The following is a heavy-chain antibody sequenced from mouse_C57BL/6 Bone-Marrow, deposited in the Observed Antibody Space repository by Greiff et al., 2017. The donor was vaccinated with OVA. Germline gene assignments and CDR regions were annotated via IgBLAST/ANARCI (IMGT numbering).Heavy chain of an antibody. CDR2: LDPSDSYT. J-gene: IGHJ1*03. Sequence: VQLQQPGAELVMPGASVKLSCKASGYTFTSYWMHWVKQRPGQGLEWIGELDPSDSYTNYNQKFKGKSTLTVDKASSTAYMQLSSLTSEDSAVYYWARPYYGSSSLRYFDVWGTGTTGTVSS. CDR3: ARPYYGSSSLRYFDV. V-gene: IGHV1-69*01. D-gene: IGHD1-1*01. CDR1: GYTFTSYW.